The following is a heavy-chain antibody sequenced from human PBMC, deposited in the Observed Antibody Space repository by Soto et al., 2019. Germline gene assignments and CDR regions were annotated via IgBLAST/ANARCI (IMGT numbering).Heavy chain of an antibody. Sequence: QVQLVQSGAEVKKPGASVKVSCKASGYTFTSYAMHWVRQAPGQRLEWMGWINAGNGNTKYSQKFQGRVTITRDTSASTAYMELSSLRSDDTAVYYCAREAHVGQLASTPLDYWGQGTLVTVSS. CDR1: GYTFTSYA. D-gene: IGHD6-6*01. J-gene: IGHJ4*02. CDR2: INAGNGNT. V-gene: IGHV1-3*01. CDR3: AREAHVGQLASTPLDY.